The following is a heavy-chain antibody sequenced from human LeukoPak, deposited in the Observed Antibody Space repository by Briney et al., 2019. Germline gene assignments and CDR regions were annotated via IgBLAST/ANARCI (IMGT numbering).Heavy chain of an antibody. CDR3: ARVVKYSSGPLTDLLPYYFDS. CDR1: GYKFTSYW. J-gene: IGHJ4*02. CDR2: INAGNGNT. D-gene: IGHD6-19*01. V-gene: IGHV1-3*03. Sequence: GDSLKISCKASGYKFTSYWIAWVRQAPGQRLEWMGWINAGNGNTKYSQEFQGRVTISRDTSATTVYMELSSLRSEDMAVYYCARVVKYSSGPLTDLLPYYFDSWGQGTLVTVSS.